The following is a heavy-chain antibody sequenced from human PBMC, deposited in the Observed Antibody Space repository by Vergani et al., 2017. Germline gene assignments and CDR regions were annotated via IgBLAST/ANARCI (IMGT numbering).Heavy chain of an antibody. D-gene: IGHD4-17*01. J-gene: IGHJ4*02. CDR1: GSTFSSYA. V-gene: IGHV3-30-3*01. Sequence: QVQLVESGGGVVQPGRSLRLSCAASGSTFSSYAMHWVRQAPGKGLEWVAVISYDGSNKYYADSVKGRFTISRDNSKNTLYLQMNSLRAEDTAVYYCARDRAVTTPGVFDYWGQGTLVTVSS. CDR3: ARDRAVTTPGVFDY. CDR2: ISYDGSNK.